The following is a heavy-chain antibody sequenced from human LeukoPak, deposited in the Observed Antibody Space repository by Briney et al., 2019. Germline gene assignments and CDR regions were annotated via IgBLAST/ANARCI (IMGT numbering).Heavy chain of an antibody. D-gene: IGHD4-17*01. CDR3: ASADYDDYYIDF. J-gene: IGHJ4*02. CDR2: IYYSGMT. CDR1: GGSISSYY. Sequence: SETLSLTCTVSGGSISSYYWSWIRQPPGKGLEWIGYIYYSGMTNYNPSLKSRVTISLDTSKNQFSLKLSSVTAAGTAVYYCASADYDDYYIDFWGQGTLVTVSS. V-gene: IGHV4-59*01.